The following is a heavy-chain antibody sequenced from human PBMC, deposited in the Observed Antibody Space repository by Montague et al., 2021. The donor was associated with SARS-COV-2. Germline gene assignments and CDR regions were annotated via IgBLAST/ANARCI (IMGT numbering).Heavy chain of an antibody. J-gene: IGHJ4*03. CDR3: AKLSSVTQPDTDY. Sequence: SLRLSFASSGFRFTSFTMQWVRQAPGKGLEWVSSISRGGDGVSYADSVKGRFTISRDNAKTSLYLQMSSLRAEDTAVYYCAKLSSVTQPDTDYWGQGTLVTVSS. V-gene: IGHV3-21*01. D-gene: IGHD3-22*01. CDR1: GFRFTSFT. CDR2: ISRGGDGV.